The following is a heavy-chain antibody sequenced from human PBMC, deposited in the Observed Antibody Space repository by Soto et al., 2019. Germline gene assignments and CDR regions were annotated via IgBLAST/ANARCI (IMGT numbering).Heavy chain of an antibody. J-gene: IGHJ4*02. Sequence: TLSLTCTVSGGSISSCGNYWSWIRQHPGKGLEWIGYIYYSGSTYYNPFLKSQDTISVDTSKNQFSLKLSSVTAADTAVYYCARAILRSFDREYYYEYWAQGTLVTVSS. CDR2: IYYSGST. D-gene: IGHD3-9*01. CDR3: ARAILRSFDREYYYEY. V-gene: IGHV4-31*01. CDR1: GGSISSCGNY.